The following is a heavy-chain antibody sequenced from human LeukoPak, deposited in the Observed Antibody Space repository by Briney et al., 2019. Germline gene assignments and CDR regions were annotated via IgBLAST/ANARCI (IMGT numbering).Heavy chain of an antibody. CDR2: INPSGGST. CDR1: GYTFTIYY. J-gene: IGHJ6*02. D-gene: IGHD3-3*01. V-gene: IGHV1-46*01. Sequence: ASVKVSCTASGYTFTIYYMHWVRQAPGQGLEWMGIINPSGGSTSYAQKFQGRVTMTRDTSTSTVYMELSSLRSEDTAVYYCARDLNPLLTYDFWSGYLHYYGMDVWGQGTTVTVSS. CDR3: ARDLNPLLTYDFWSGYLHYYGMDV.